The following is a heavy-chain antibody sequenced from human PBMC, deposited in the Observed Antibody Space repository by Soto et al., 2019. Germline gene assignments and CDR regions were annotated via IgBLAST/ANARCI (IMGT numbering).Heavy chain of an antibody. D-gene: IGHD1-7*01. CDR2: IYTSGNT. CDR3: ARESGDNWDYEAY. V-gene: IGHV4-4*07. Sequence: QVQLQESGPGLVKPLETLSLTCTVSGGSISSYHWSWIRQSAGKGLEWIGRIYTSGNTHYNPSLKSRVTVSIDTSKNQFFLMVNSVTAADSAVYYCARESGDNWDYEAYWGQGTPVTVSS. CDR1: GGSISSYH. J-gene: IGHJ4*02.